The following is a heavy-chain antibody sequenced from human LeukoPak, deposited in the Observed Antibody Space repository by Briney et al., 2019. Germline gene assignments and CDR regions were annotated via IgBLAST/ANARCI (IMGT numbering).Heavy chain of an antibody. D-gene: IGHD5-18*01. CDR3: ATYRQVLLPFEA. CDR1: GFTFSTFA. Sequence: GGSLRLSCAASGFTFSTFAMIWVRQPPGKGLEWVSSIFQGGGEIHYADSVRGRFTISRDNSKSALFLQMNSLRAEDTAIYYCATYRQVLLPFEAWGQGTLVTVSS. CDR2: IFQGGGEI. V-gene: IGHV3-23*01. J-gene: IGHJ5*02.